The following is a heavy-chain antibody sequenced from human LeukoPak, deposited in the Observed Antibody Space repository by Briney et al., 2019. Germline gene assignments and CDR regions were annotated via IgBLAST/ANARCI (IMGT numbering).Heavy chain of an antibody. J-gene: IGHJ4*02. CDR2: ITGGGGST. V-gene: IGHV3-23*01. D-gene: IGHD2-8*01. CDR3: AERVPAWYYCDD. Sequence: PGGSLRLSCAASGFTFSSYAMSWVRQAPGKGLEWVSAITGGGGSTHYADSVKGRFTISRDNSKNTLYLQMNSLRVEDTAVYYCAERVPAWYYCDDWGQGTVVTVSS. CDR1: GFTFSSYA.